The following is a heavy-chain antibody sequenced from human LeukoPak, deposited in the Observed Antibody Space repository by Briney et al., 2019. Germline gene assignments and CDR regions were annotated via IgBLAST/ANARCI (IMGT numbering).Heavy chain of an antibody. CDR1: GGSFSGYY. J-gene: IGHJ4*02. Sequence: SETLSLICAVYGGSFSGYYWSWIRQPPGKGLEWIGEINHSGSTNYSPSLTSRVTISVDTSKNQFSLKLSSVTAADTAVYYCARANGIAVAGYYFDYWGQGTLVTVSS. CDR3: ARANGIAVAGYYFDY. V-gene: IGHV4-34*01. D-gene: IGHD6-19*01. CDR2: INHSGST.